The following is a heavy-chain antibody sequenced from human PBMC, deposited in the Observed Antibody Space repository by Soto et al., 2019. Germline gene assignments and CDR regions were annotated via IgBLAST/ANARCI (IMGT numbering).Heavy chain of an antibody. J-gene: IGHJ4*02. CDR1: GFTFRNYA. CDR3: ARSRNSAVADSFDF. V-gene: IGHV3-30*04. Sequence: GGSLRLSCAASGFTFRNYAIHWVRQAPGKGLEWVAVISRDGSHKYYLDSVKGRFTISRDNSKDTVNLLMNSLRDDDSAMYYCARSRNSAVADSFDFWGQGTLVTVSS. D-gene: IGHD1-26*01. CDR2: ISRDGSHK.